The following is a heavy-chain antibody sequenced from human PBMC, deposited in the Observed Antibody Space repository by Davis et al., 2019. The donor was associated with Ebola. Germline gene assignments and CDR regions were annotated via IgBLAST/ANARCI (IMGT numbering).Heavy chain of an antibody. CDR1: GYTFTSYG. D-gene: IGHD3-9*01. CDR2: ISAYNGNT. V-gene: IGHV1-18*01. J-gene: IGHJ3*02. Sequence: AASVKVSCKASGYTFTSYGISWVRQAPGQGLEWMGWISAYNGNTNYAQKLQGRVTMTTDTSTSTAYMELRSLRSDDTAVYYCARDPLRYFDWLLPLDAFDIWGQGTMVTVSS. CDR3: ARDPLRYFDWLLPLDAFDI.